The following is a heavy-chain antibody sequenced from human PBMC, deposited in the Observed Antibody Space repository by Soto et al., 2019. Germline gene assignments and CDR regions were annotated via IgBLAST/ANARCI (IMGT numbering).Heavy chain of an antibody. CDR1: GGSVSSGSYY. CDR2: IYYSGST. Sequence: QVQLQESGPGLVKPSETLSLTCTVSGGSVSSGSYYWSWIRQPPGKGLEWIGYIYYSGSTNYNPSLKSRVTISVDTSKNQFSLKLSSVTAADTAVYYCARAWLPPRYYFDYWGQGTLVTVSS. D-gene: IGHD5-12*01. V-gene: IGHV4-61*01. J-gene: IGHJ4*02. CDR3: ARAWLPPRYYFDY.